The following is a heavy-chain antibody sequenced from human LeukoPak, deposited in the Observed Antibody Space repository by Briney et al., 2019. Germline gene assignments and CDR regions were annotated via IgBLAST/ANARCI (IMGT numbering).Heavy chain of an antibody. CDR1: GFTFSSYA. J-gene: IGHJ5*02. Sequence: PGGSLRLSCAAWGFTFSSYAMLWVRQAPGEGVEWGAVISYDGSNKYYADSVKGRFTIFRDNSKNTLYLQMNSLRAEDTAVYYCARDIVPYSNWFDPWGQGTLVTVSS. V-gene: IGHV3-30*01. CDR2: ISYDGSNK. CDR3: ARDIVPYSNWFDP. D-gene: IGHD2-15*01.